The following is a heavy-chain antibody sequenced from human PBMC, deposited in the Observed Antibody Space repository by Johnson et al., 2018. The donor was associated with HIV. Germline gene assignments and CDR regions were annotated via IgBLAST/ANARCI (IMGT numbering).Heavy chain of an antibody. CDR3: ASGDDDGF. CDR2: MYTGGST. CDR1: GFTVSSRF. Sequence: VQLVESGGGLVQPGGSLRLSCVASGFTVSSRFMSWVRQAPGKELEWVSFMYTGGSTDYADSVKGRFIMSRDNSKNTLYLQMNSLRTDDTAVYYCASGDDDGFWGQGTLVTVSS. D-gene: IGHD5-12*01. V-gene: IGHV3-66*01. J-gene: IGHJ3*01.